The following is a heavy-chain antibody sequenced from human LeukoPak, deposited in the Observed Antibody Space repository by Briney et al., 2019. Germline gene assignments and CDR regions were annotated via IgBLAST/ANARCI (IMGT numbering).Heavy chain of an antibody. Sequence: GGFLRLSCAASGFTVSSNYMSWVRQAPGKGLEWVSVICSGGSTYYADSVKGRFTISRDNSKNTLYLQMNSLRDEDTAVYYCARGAGYCSSTNCFPHFDYWGQGTLVTVSS. D-gene: IGHD2-2*01. CDR2: ICSGGST. V-gene: IGHV3-53*01. CDR1: GFTVSSNY. CDR3: ARGAGYCSSTNCFPHFDY. J-gene: IGHJ4*02.